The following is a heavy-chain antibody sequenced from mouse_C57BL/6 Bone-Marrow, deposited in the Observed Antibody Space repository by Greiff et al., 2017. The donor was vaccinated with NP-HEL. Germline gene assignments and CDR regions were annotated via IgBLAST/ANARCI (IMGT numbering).Heavy chain of an antibody. CDR1: GYTFTSYG. J-gene: IGHJ2*01. D-gene: IGHD2-3*01. V-gene: IGHV1-81*01. Sequence: VQLQESGAELARPGASVKLSCKASGYTFTSYGISWVKQRTGQGLEWIGEIYPRSGNTYYNEKFKGKATLTADKSSSTAYMELRSLTSEDSAVYFCARNGEIYDGYYVNYWGQGTTLTVSS. CDR3: ARNGEIYDGYYVNY. CDR2: IYPRSGNT.